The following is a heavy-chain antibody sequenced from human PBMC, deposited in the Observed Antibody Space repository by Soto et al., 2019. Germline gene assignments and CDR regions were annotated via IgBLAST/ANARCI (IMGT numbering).Heavy chain of an antibody. CDR3: VSQRLGYWSGGVNYGTGEDN. V-gene: IGHV4-39*01. J-gene: IGHJ4*02. CDR1: GDSIIFSNYY. D-gene: IGHD2-15*01. Sequence: QVELQESGPGLVKPSETLSLTCSVSGDSIIFSNYYWAWIRQPPGKGLEWIGSVYHSGSTHYNPSLKNRITISFDTSKNQFSLKLNSVTAADTAVYFCVSQRLGYWSGGVNYGTGEDNWGQGTLVTVTS. CDR2: VYHSGST.